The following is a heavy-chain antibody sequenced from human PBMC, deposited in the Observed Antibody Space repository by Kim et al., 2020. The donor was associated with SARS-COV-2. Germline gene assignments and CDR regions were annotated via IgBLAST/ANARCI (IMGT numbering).Heavy chain of an antibody. Sequence: SETLSLTCAVSGDSINSSNWWSWVRQPPGKGLEWIGEIYHSGSTNYNPSLKSRVTISVDKSKNQFSLKLSSVTAADTAVYYWARERGNTVSLFYYSGMAVWGQGTTVTVSS. D-gene: IGHD4-4*01. CDR3: ARERGNTVSLFYYSGMAV. CDR2: IYHSGST. V-gene: IGHV4-4*02. CDR1: GDSINSSNW. J-gene: IGHJ6*02.